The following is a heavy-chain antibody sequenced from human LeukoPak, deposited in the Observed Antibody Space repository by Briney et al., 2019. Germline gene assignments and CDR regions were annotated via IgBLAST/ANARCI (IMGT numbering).Heavy chain of an antibody. V-gene: IGHV1-46*01. CDR2: INPSGGST. Sequence: GASVKVSCKASGYTFTSYYMHWVRQAPGQGLEWMGIINPSGGSTSYAQKFQGRVTMTRDTSTSTVYMELSSLRSEDTAVYYCARARQLPAQRYIAAAVRNWFDPWGQGTLVTVSS. D-gene: IGHD6-13*01. CDR3: ARARQLPAQRYIAAAVRNWFDP. CDR1: GYTFTSYY. J-gene: IGHJ5*02.